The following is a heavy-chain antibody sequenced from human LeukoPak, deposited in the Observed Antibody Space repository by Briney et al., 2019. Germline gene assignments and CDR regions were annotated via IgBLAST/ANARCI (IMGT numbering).Heavy chain of an antibody. V-gene: IGHV4-31*03. D-gene: IGHD3-16*01. CDR1: GGSISSGGYY. CDR3: ARDRGGSDYVRGSYGPHWFDP. J-gene: IGHJ5*02. Sequence: SQTLSLTCTVSGGSISSGGYYWSWIRQHPGKGLEWIGYIYYSGSTYYNPSLKSRVTISVDTSKNQFSLKLSSVTAADTAVYYCARDRGGSDYVRGSYGPHWFDPWGQGTLVTVSS. CDR2: IYYSGST.